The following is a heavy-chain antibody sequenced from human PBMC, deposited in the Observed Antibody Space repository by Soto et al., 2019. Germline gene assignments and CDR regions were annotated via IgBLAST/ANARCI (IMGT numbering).Heavy chain of an antibody. D-gene: IGHD1-26*01. J-gene: IGHJ4*02. CDR1: GGSFSGYY. CDR2: INHSGST. V-gene: IGHV4-34*01. Sequence: SETLSLTCAVYGGSFSGYYWSWIRQPPGKGLEWIGGINHSGSTDNNPSLKSLVTISVDTSKNQFSLKRSRLTAADTAVYYCARAQQRQWELLNWGQGTLVTVSS. CDR3: ARAQQRQWELLN.